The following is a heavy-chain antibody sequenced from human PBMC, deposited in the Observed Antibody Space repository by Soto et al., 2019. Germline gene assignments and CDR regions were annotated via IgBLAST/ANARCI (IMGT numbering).Heavy chain of an antibody. D-gene: IGHD2-15*01. CDR1: GYPFRGYY. CDR3: TRQNIEYSECLYDAFDI. V-gene: IGHV1-2*02. CDR2: MNPKSGGT. J-gene: IGHJ3*02. Sequence: GGSVQVSCKASGYPFRGYYTHWVRQAPGQGLEWMGWMNPKSGGTDFAQMCQGRVTLTRDTSISTAYMEVNRLRSDDTAVSNCTRQNIEYSECLYDAFDIWRQGTAVTVSS.